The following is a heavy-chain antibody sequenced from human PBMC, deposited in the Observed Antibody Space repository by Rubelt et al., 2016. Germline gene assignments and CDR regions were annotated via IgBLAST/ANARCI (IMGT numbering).Heavy chain of an antibody. Sequence: IGHIYYSTTTSYSPSLKSRVSISIDTSKNQFSLQLSSVTAADSAVYYCATSVFGGPARGVDVWGQGTTVTVFS. CDR2: IYYSTTT. D-gene: IGHD3-3*01. J-gene: IGHJ6*02. CDR3: ATSVFGGPARGVDV. V-gene: IGHV4-59*01.